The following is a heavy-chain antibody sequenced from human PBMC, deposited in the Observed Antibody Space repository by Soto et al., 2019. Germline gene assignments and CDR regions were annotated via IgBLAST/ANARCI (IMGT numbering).Heavy chain of an antibody. CDR2: VYWDDDK. D-gene: IGHD1-26*01. Sequence: QITLKESGPTLVKPTQTLTLTCTFSGFSLSTSGVGVGWIRQPPGKALEWLALVYWDDDKRYSPSLQSRLTITKDTSKIQVVLTRTNMDPVDTATYDCARTMEPRMFDYWGQGTLVTVSS. CDR1: GFSLSTSGVG. CDR3: ARTMEPRMFDY. V-gene: IGHV2-5*02. J-gene: IGHJ4*02.